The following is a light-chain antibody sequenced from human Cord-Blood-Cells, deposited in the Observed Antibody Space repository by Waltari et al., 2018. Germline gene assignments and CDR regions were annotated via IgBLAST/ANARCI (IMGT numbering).Light chain of an antibody. CDR2: QDS. CDR1: KLGDKY. J-gene: IGLJ2*01. Sequence: SYELTQPPSVSVSPGQTASITCSGDKLGDKYACWYQQKPGQSPVLVFYQDSKRPSGIPRRFSGSNAGNTATLTISGTQAMDEADYYCQAWDSSTVVFGGGTKLTVL. CDR3: QAWDSSTVV. V-gene: IGLV3-1*01.